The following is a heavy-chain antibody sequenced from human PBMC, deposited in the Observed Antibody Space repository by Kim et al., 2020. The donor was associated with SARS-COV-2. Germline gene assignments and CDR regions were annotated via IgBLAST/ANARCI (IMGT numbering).Heavy chain of an antibody. Sequence: KYYADSVKGRFTTSRENPKNTLYLQRNSLRAEDTAVYYCARQLAYYGMDVWGQGTTVTVSS. CDR2: K. D-gene: IGHD6-6*01. V-gene: IGHV3-33*01. J-gene: IGHJ6*02. CDR3: ARQLAYYGMDV.